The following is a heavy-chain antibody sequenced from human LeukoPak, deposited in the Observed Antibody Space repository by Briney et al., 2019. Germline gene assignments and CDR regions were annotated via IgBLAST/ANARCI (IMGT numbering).Heavy chain of an antibody. CDR1: GFTFSSYG. J-gene: IGHJ3*02. D-gene: IGHD6-19*01. V-gene: IGHV3-30*18. Sequence: PGGSLRLSCAASGFTFSSYGMHWVRQAPGKGLEWVAVISYDGSNKYYADSVKGRFTISRDNSKNTLYLQMNSLRAEDTAVYYCAKTGQWLGIGAFDIWGQGTMVTVSS. CDR3: AKTGQWLGIGAFDI. CDR2: ISYDGSNK.